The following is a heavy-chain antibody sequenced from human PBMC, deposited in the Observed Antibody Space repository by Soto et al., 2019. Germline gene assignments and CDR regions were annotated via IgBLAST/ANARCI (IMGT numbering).Heavy chain of an antibody. J-gene: IGHJ4*02. D-gene: IGHD3-10*01. CDR3: ARLGWFGSPDVDY. CDR1: GFTFSSYW. CDR2: IKQDGSEK. V-gene: IGHV3-7*01. Sequence: GGSLRLSCAASGFTFSSYWMSWVRQAPGKGLEWVANIKQDGSEKYYVDSVKGRFTISRDNAKNSLYLQMNSLRAEDTAVYYCARLGWFGSPDVDYWGQGTLVTVSS.